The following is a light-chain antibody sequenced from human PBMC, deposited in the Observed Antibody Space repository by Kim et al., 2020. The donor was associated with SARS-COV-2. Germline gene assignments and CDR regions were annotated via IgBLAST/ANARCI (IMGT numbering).Light chain of an antibody. J-gene: IGLJ2*01. CDR3: QSADSSGTYVV. CDR1: ALPKQY. V-gene: IGLV3-25*03. Sequence: SYELTQPPSVSVSPGQTARITCSGDALPKQYAYWYQQKPGQAPVLVIYKDSERPSGIPERFSGSSSGTTVTLTISGVQAEDEADYCCQSADSSGTYVVFGGGTQLTVL. CDR2: KDS.